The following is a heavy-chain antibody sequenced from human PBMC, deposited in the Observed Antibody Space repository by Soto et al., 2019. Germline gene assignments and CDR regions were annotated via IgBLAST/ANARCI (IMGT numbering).Heavy chain of an antibody. CDR3: ASRDPGTSVDY. CDR2: IYRTGST. V-gene: IGHV4-34*01. Sequence: SETLSLTCAVYGGSFSGYYWSWIRQPPGKGLEWIGEIYRTGSTNYNPSLKSRVTISLDKSENQFSLKVTSLTAADTAVYYCASRDPGTSVDYWGQGTLVTVSS. J-gene: IGHJ4*02. D-gene: IGHD1-7*01. CDR1: GGSFSGYY.